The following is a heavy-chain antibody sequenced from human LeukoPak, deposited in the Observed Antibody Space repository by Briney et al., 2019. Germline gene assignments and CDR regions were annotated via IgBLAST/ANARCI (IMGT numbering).Heavy chain of an antibody. CDR1: GYTLTELS. CDR2: FDPEDGET. D-gene: IGHD1-26*01. Sequence: ASVKVSCKVSGYTLTELSMHWVREAPGKGPEWMGGFDPEDGETIYAQKFQGRVTMTEDTSTDTAYMELSSLRSEDTAVYYCATQAVGATKGYFDYWCQGTLVTVSS. V-gene: IGHV1-24*01. CDR3: ATQAVGATKGYFDY. J-gene: IGHJ4*02.